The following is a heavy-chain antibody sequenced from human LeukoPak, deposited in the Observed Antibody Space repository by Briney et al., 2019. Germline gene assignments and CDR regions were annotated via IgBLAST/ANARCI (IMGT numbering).Heavy chain of an antibody. CDR1: GFTFSSYD. V-gene: IGHV3-13*01. CDR2: IGTAGDT. Sequence: GGSLRLSCAASGFTFSSYDMHWVRQATGKGLEWVSAIGTAGDTYYPGSVKGRFTISRDNAKNSLYLQMNSLRAEDTAVYYCARDRVAVAGNFDYWGQGTLVTVSS. D-gene: IGHD6-19*01. J-gene: IGHJ4*02. CDR3: ARDRVAVAGNFDY.